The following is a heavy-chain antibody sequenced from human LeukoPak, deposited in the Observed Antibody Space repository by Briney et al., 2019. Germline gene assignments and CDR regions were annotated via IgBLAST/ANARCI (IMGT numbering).Heavy chain of an antibody. CDR3: ARASVPWRQLT. V-gene: IGHV3-7*05. CDR1: GFTFSNYW. J-gene: IGHJ5*02. CDR2: IKQDGSEK. Sequence: GGSLRLSCTASGFTFSNYWMIWVRKAQGPGKELVGNIKQDGSEKRYADSVRGRFSISRDNDQTSLYLQMNSLRAKDTGVYYCARASVPWRQLTWGQGTLVTVSS. D-gene: IGHD5-24*01.